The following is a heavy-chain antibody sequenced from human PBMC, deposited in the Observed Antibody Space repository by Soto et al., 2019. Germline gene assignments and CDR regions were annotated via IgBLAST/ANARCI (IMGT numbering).Heavy chain of an antibody. D-gene: IGHD3-16*02. CDR1: GGSISSSSYY. CDR3: ARQGADWDYVWGRYLSLSYFDY. Sequence: SEPLSLTRTVSGGSISSSSYYWGWIRQPPGKGLEWIGSIYYSGSTYYNPSLKSRVTISVDTSKNQFSLKRSSVTAADTAVNYCARQGADWDYVWGRYLSLSYFDYWVQGTLVPVSP. J-gene: IGHJ4*02. V-gene: IGHV4-39*01. CDR2: IYYSGST.